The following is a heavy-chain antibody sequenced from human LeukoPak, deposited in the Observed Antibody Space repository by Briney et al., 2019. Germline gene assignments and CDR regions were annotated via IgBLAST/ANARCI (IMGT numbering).Heavy chain of an antibody. V-gene: IGHV3-9*01. CDR2: ISWNSGSI. Sequence: GGSLRLSCAASGSTFDDYAMHWVRQAPGKGLEWVSGISWNSGSIGYADSVKGRFTISRDNAENSLYLQMNSLRAEDTALYYCAKDPEYYYDSSGYLDRWGQGTLVTVSS. J-gene: IGHJ5*02. D-gene: IGHD3-22*01. CDR1: GSTFDDYA. CDR3: AKDPEYYYDSSGYLDR.